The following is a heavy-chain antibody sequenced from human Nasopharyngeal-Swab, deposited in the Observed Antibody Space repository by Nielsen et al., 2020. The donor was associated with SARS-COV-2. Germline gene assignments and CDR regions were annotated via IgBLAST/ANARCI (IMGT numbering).Heavy chain of an antibody. CDR3: ARGHSRIIVVVPWRKGYFDY. CDR2: INPSGGST. CDR1: GYTFTSYY. J-gene: IGHJ4*02. D-gene: IGHD2-2*01. Sequence: VKVSCKASGYTFTSYYMHWVRQAPGQGLEWMGIINPSGGSTSYAQKFQGRVTMTRDTSTSTVYMELSSLRSEDTAVYYCARGHSRIIVVVPWRKGYFDYWGQGTLVTVSS. V-gene: IGHV1-46*01.